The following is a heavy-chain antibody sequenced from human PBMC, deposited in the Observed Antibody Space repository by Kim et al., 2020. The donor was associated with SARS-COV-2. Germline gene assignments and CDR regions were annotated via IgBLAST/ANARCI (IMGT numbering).Heavy chain of an antibody. V-gene: IGHV3-21*01. CDR1: GFTFSSYS. CDR2: ISSSSSYI. CDR3: ARDKKRHDSSSWYGDYYYYGMDV. Sequence: GGSLRLSCAASGFTFSSYSMNWVRQAPGKGLEWVSSISSSSSYIYYADSVKGRFTISRDNAKNSLYLQMNSLRAEDTAVYYCARDKKRHDSSSWYGDYYYYGMDVWGQGTTVTVSS. J-gene: IGHJ6*02. D-gene: IGHD6-13*01.